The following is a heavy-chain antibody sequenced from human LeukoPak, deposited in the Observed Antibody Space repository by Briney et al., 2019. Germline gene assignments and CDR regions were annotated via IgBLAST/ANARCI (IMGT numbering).Heavy chain of an antibody. D-gene: IGHD6-13*01. CDR1: GFTFSSYW. CDR3: ASLAAAGTEDDY. V-gene: IGHV3-7*01. CDR2: IKQDGSEK. Sequence: GSLRLSCAASGFTFSSYWMSWVRQAPGKGLEWVANIKQDGSEKYYVDSVKGRFTISRDNAKNSLYLQMNSLRAEDTAVYYCASLAAAGTEDDYWGQGTLVTVSS. J-gene: IGHJ4*02.